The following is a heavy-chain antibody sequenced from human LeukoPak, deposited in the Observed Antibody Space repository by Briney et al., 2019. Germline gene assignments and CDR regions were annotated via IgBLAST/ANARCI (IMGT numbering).Heavy chain of an antibody. V-gene: IGHV4-39*01. J-gene: IGHJ4*02. CDR1: GGSISSSNYY. CDR3: ARSFTIFGVVIDY. Sequence: SETLSLTCTVYGGSISSSNYYWGWIRQPPGKGLEWIGTIYYSGSTYYNPSLKSRVTISVDTSKNQFSLKLSSVTAADTAVYYCARSFTIFGVVIDYWGQGTLVTVSS. CDR2: IYYSGST. D-gene: IGHD3-3*01.